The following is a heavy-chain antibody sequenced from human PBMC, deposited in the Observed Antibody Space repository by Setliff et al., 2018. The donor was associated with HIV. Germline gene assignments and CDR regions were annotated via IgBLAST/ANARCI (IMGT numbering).Heavy chain of an antibody. V-gene: IGHV3-74*01. CDR2: INSDGSST. CDR3: ARGEPTILVVPAAFFDY. CDR1: GFTFSGYR. J-gene: IGHJ4*02. Sequence: GGSLRLSCAASGFTFSGYRMHWVRQAPGKGLVWVSRINSDGSSTTYADSVKGRFTISRDNAKNTLYLQMNSLRAEDTAVYYCARGEPTILVVPAAFFDYWGQGTLVTVSS. D-gene: IGHD2-2*01.